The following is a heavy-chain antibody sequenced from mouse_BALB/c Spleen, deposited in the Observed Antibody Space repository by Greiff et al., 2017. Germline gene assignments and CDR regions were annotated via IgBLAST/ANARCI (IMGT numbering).Heavy chain of an antibody. V-gene: IGHV14-1*02. CDR2: IDPENGNT. Sequence: EVKLMESGAELVRPGALVKLSCKASGFNIKDYYMHWVKQRPEQGLEWIGWIDPENGNTIYDPKFQGKASITADTSSNTAYLQLSSLTSEDTAVYYCARRSYYGWYFDVWGAGTTVTVSS. J-gene: IGHJ1*01. D-gene: IGHD2-10*01. CDR1: GFNIKDYY. CDR3: ARRSYYGWYFDV.